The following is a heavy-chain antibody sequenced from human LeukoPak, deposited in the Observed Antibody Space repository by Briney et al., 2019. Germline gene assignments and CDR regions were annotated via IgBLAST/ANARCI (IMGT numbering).Heavy chain of an antibody. D-gene: IGHD3-10*01. J-gene: IGHJ4*02. CDR2: IYYSGST. CDR3: ASGWFGEFDY. Sequence: SQTLSLTCAVSGGSISSGGYSWSWIRQPPGKGLEWIGYIYYSGSTNYNPSLKSRVTISVDTSKNQFSLKLSSVTAADTAVYYCASGWFGEFDYWGQGTLVTVSS. V-gene: IGHV4-61*08. CDR1: GGSISSGGYS.